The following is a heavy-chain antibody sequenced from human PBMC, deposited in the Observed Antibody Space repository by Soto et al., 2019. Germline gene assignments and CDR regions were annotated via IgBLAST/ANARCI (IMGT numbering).Heavy chain of an antibody. Sequence: PETLSLTCTVSGGSISSYYWSWIRQPPGKGLEWIGYIYYSGSTNYNPSLKSRVTISVDTSKNQFSLKLSSVTAADTAVYYCARGIVDVVVPAALFDPWGQGTLVTVSS. CDR2: IYYSGST. D-gene: IGHD2-2*01. V-gene: IGHV4-59*01. CDR3: ARGIVDVVVPAALFDP. J-gene: IGHJ5*02. CDR1: GGSISSYY.